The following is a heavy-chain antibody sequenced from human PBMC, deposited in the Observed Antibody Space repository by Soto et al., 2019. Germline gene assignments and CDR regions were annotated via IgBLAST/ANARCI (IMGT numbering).Heavy chain of an antibody. CDR1: GYTFPSYG. CDR3: ARGRCSSTSCYARAFDI. J-gene: IGHJ3*02. V-gene: IGHV1-18*01. D-gene: IGHD2-2*01. CDR2: ISAYNGNT. Sequence: QIQLVQSGAEVKKPGASVKVSCKASGYTFPSYGISWVRQAPGHGLEWMGWISAYNGNTNYAQKLQGRVTMTTDTSTSKAYMELRSLRSDDTAVYYCARGRCSSTSCYARAFDIWGLGTMVTVSS.